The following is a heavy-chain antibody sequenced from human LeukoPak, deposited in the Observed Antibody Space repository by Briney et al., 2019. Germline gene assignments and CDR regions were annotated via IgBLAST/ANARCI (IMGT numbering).Heavy chain of an antibody. CDR3: ARYYDFWSGYFEAFNFDY. CDR1: GFTFSSYS. D-gene: IGHD3-3*01. Sequence: GGSLRLSCAASGFTFSSYSMNWVRQAPGKGLEWVSYISSSSSTIYYADSVKGRFTISRDNAKNSLYLQMNSLRAEDTAVYYCARYYDFWSGYFEAFNFDYWGQGTLVTVSS. V-gene: IGHV3-48*01. J-gene: IGHJ4*02. CDR2: ISSSSSTI.